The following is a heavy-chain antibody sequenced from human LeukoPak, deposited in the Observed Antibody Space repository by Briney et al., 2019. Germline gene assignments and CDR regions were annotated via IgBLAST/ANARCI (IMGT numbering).Heavy chain of an antibody. Sequence: SETLSLTCTVSGGSISSGDYYWSWIRQPPGKGLEWIGYIYYSGSTYYNPSLKSRVTISVDTSKNQFSLKLSSVTAADTAVYYCARGPMVRGVITNLDYWGQGTLVTVSS. CDR2: IYYSGST. CDR3: ARGPMVRGVITNLDY. J-gene: IGHJ4*02. CDR1: GGSISSGDYY. D-gene: IGHD3-10*01. V-gene: IGHV4-30-4*01.